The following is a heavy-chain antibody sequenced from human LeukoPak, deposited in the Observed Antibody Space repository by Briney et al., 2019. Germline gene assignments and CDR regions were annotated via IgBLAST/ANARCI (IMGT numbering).Heavy chain of an antibody. CDR3: ARVPAAIRGYYYYGMDV. CDR2: ISYDGSNK. CDR1: GFTFSSYA. J-gene: IGHJ6*02. D-gene: IGHD2-2*02. V-gene: IGHV3-30*14. Sequence: PGGSLRLSCAASGFTFSSYAMHWVRQAPGKGLEWVAVISYDGSNKYYADSVKGRFTISRDNSKNTLYLQMNSLRAEDTAVYYCARVPAAIRGYYYYGMDVWGQGTTVTVSS.